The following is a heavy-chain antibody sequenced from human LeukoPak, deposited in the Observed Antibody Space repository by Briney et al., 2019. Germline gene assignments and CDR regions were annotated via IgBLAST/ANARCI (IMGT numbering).Heavy chain of an antibody. Sequence: SETLSLTCTVSGYSISTGYYWGWIRQPPGKGLEWIGSMYHSGSTYYNPSLKSRVTMSADTSKNQFSLKLNSVTAADTAVYYCARVLDYYGSGTRDFDYWGQGILVAVSS. D-gene: IGHD3-10*01. CDR1: GYSISTGYY. CDR2: MYHSGST. V-gene: IGHV4-38-2*02. J-gene: IGHJ4*02. CDR3: ARVLDYYGSGTRDFDY.